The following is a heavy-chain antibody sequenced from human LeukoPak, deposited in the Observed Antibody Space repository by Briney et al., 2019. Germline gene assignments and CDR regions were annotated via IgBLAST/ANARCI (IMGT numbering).Heavy chain of an antibody. D-gene: IGHD3-16*02. CDR3: ARVPRSYPSYYFDY. CDR2: IYYSGST. V-gene: IGHV4-31*03. Sequence: PSETLSLTCTVSGGSISSGGYYWSWIRQHPGKGLEWIGYIYYSGSTYYNPSLKSRVTISVDTSKNQFSLKLSSVTAADTAVYYCARVPRSYPSYYFDYWGQGTLVTVSS. CDR1: GGSISSGGYY. J-gene: IGHJ4*02.